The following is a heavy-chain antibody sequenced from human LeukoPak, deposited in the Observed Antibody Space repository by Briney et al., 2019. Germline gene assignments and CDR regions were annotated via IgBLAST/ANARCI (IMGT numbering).Heavy chain of an antibody. V-gene: IGHV3-11*04. CDR2: ISSSGSTI. CDR1: GFTFSDYY. D-gene: IGHD2/OR15-2a*01. Sequence: SPGGSLRLSCAASGFTFSDYYMSWIRQAPGKGLEWVSYISSSGSTIYYADSVKGRFTISRDNAKNTLYLQMNSLRAEDTAVYYCARDPQTEYWFDPWGQGTLVTVSS. J-gene: IGHJ5*02. CDR3: ARDPQTEYWFDP.